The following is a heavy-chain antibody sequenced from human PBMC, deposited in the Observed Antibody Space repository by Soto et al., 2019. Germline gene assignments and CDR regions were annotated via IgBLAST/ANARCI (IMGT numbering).Heavy chain of an antibody. CDR3: ASLGVCGDDCYSFDS. CDR2: IFYRKSP. Sequence: QVQLQESGPGLVKPSETLSLICTVSGGSISNDYWSWVRQPPGKGLEWIGFIFYRKSPYYDPSLKSRITMSVDTSKNQITLDLTSVTVADTAVYYCASLGVCGDDCYSFDSWGQGTLVTVSS. V-gene: IGHV4-59*01. D-gene: IGHD2-21*02. J-gene: IGHJ4*02. CDR1: GGSISNDY.